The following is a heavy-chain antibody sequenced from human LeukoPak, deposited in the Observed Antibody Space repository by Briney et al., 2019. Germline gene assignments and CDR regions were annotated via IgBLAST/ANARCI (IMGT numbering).Heavy chain of an antibody. V-gene: IGHV4-59*01. D-gene: IGHD5-18*01. CDR1: GGSISSYY. CDR3: ARGRGYSYGTIFDY. J-gene: IGHJ4*02. CDR2: IYYSGST. Sequence: SDTLSLTCTVPGGSISSYYWSWIRQPPGKGLEWFGYIYYSGSTNYNPSLKSRVTISVDTSENQFSLKLSSVTAADTAVYYCARGRGYSYGTIFDYWGQGNLVTVSS.